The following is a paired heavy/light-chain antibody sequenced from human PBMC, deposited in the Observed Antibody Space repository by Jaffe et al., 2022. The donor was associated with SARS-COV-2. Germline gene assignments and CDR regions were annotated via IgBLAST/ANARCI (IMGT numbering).Heavy chain of an antibody. V-gene: IGHV5-51*01. CDR1: GYTFTRNW. Sequence: EVQLVQSGPEVKKPGESLRISCKGSGYTFTRNWIGWVRQMPGKGLEWMGIIYPGDSDTRYSPSLQGHVTISADKSSSTAYLQWSSLRASDTAIYYCARQGVTAAGQYWYVDLWGRGTLVTVSS. J-gene: IGHJ2*01. CDR2: IYPGDSDT. CDR3: ARQGVTAAGQYWYVDL. D-gene: IGHD6-25*01.
Light chain of an antibody. CDR3: QQYYSTPLT. CDR1: QSVLYSPDNNNY. V-gene: IGKV4-1*01. J-gene: IGKJ1*01. CDR2: WAS. Sequence: DIVMTQSPDSLAVSLGERATINCKSSQSVLYSPDNNNYLAWYQQKPGQPPKVLIYWASTRESGVPDRFSGSGSGTDFTLTIRSLQAEDVAVYYCQQYYSTPLTFGQGTKVEIK.